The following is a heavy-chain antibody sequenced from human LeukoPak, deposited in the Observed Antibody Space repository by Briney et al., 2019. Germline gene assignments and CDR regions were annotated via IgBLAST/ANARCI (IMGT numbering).Heavy chain of an antibody. CDR1: GGSISSYY. Sequence: SETLSLACTVSGGSISSYYWSWIRQPPGKGLEWIGYIYYSGSTNYNPSLKSRVTISVDTSKNQFSLKLSSVTAADTAVYYCAREHDYGDYFDYWGQGTLVTVSS. D-gene: IGHD4-17*01. J-gene: IGHJ4*02. CDR3: AREHDYGDYFDY. CDR2: IYYSGST. V-gene: IGHV4-59*01.